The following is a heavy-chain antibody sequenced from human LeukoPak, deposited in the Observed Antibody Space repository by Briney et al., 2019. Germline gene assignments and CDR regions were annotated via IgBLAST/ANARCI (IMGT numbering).Heavy chain of an antibody. D-gene: IGHD3-3*01. V-gene: IGHV3-66*01. J-gene: IGHJ3*02. CDR2: IYSGGST. CDR3: ARAPYYDFWSGYYPDAFDI. CDR1: GFIFSDYY. Sequence: GGSLRLSCAASGFIFSDYYMSWIRQAPGKGLEWVSVIYSGGSTYHADSVKGRFTISRDDSKNTLFLQMNSLRAEDTAVYYCARAPYYDFWSGYYPDAFDIWGQGTMVTVSS.